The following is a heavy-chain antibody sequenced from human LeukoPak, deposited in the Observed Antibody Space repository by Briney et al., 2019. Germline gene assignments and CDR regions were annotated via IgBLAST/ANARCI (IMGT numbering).Heavy chain of an antibody. V-gene: IGHV4-61*01. CDR3: ARGLITYAFDI. D-gene: IGHD3-10*01. Sequence: SETLSLTCTVSGGSVSSGSYYWSWIRQPPGKGLEWIGYIYYSGSTNYNPSLKSRVTISVDTSKNQFSLKLSSVTAADTAVYYCARGLITYAFDIWGQGTMVTVSS. J-gene: IGHJ3*02. CDR1: GGSVSSGSYY. CDR2: IYYSGST.